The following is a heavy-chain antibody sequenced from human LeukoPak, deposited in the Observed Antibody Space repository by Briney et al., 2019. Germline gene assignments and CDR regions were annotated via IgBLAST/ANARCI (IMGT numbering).Heavy chain of an antibody. J-gene: IGHJ4*02. CDR1: GFTFSSHA. V-gene: IGHV3-23*01. Sequence: GGSLRLSCAASGFTFSSHAMSWVRQAPGKGLEWVSGIRGSAGYTYYAVSVKGRFTISRDNSRNTLFLQMNSLRVEDTAVYYCAKDRIDSGSYYYIDDWGQGTLVTVSS. CDR3: AKDRIDSGSYYYIDD. D-gene: IGHD3-10*01. CDR2: IRGSAGYT.